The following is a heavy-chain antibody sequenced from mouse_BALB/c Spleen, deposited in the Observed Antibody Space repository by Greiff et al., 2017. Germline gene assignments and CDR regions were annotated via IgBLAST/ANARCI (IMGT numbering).Heavy chain of an antibody. CDR3: ARLLHYYAMDY. D-gene: IGHD1-1*01. CDR2: ISSGSSTI. J-gene: IGHJ4*01. CDR1: GFTFSSFG. Sequence: EVKLVESGGGLVQPGGSRKLSCAASGFTFSSFGMHWVRQAPEKGLEWVAYISSGSSTIYYADTVKGRFTISRDNPKNTLFLQMTSLRSEDTAMYYCARLLHYYAMDYWGQGTSVTVSS. V-gene: IGHV5-17*02.